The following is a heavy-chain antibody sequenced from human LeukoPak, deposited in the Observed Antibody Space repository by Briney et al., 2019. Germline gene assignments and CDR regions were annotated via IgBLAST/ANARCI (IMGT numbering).Heavy chain of an antibody. D-gene: IGHD4-17*01. CDR3: AKIPYGDYVLDYYYYMDV. CDR1: GFAFRSHA. CDR2: IRYDGSKK. V-gene: IGHV3-30*02. Sequence: GGSLRLSCTASGFAFRSHAMHWVRQAPGKGLEGVAFIRYDGSKKFYADSVKGRFTISRDNSKNTLYLQLYSLRAEDTAVYYCAKIPYGDYVLDYYYYMDVWGKGTTVTISS. J-gene: IGHJ6*03.